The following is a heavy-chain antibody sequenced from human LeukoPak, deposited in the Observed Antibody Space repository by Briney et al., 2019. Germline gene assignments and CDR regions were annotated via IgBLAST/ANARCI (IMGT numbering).Heavy chain of an antibody. J-gene: IGHJ6*03. D-gene: IGHD1-26*01. Sequence: PGGSLRLSCAASGFTFSSYAMSWVRQAPGKGLEWVSAISGSGGSTYYADSVKGRFTISRDNAKNSLYLQMNSLRAEDTAVYYCARVRGVGIVGAQRPGYMDVWGKGTTVTVSS. V-gene: IGHV3-23*01. CDR1: GFTFSSYA. CDR2: ISGSGGST. CDR3: ARVRGVGIVGAQRPGYMDV.